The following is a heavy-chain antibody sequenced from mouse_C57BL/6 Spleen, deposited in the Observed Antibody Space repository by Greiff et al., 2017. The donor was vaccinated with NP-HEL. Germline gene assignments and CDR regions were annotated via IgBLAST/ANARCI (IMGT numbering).Heavy chain of an antibody. CDR2: IDPETGGT. D-gene: IGHD1-1*01. V-gene: IGHV1-15*01. Sequence: QVQLQQSGAELVRPGASVTLSCKASGYTFTDYEMHWVKQTPVHGLEWIGAIDPETGGTAYNQKFKGKAILTADKSSSTAYMVLRSLTAEDSAVYYCTEGVTTVGFDYWGQGTTLTVSS. CDR1: GYTFTDYE. J-gene: IGHJ2*01. CDR3: TEGVTTVGFDY.